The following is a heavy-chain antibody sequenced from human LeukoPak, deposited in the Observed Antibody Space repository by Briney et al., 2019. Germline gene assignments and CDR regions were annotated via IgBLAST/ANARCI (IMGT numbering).Heavy chain of an antibody. D-gene: IGHD3-10*01. Sequence: PGGSLRLSCTTSGFNFNNAWMNWVRQAPGKGLEWVGRIKSKTDGGTTDYAAPVKGRFTISRDDSKNTLYLQMNSLKTEDTAVYYCTTEPDETMVLWGQGTLVTVSS. J-gene: IGHJ4*02. V-gene: IGHV3-15*07. CDR1: GFNFNNAW. CDR3: TTEPDETMVL. CDR2: IKSKTDGGTT.